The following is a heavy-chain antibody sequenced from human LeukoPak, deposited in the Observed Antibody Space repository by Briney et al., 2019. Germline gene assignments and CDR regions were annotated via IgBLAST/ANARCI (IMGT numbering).Heavy chain of an antibody. D-gene: IGHD4-17*01. Sequence: RTLRLSSTASGFTFGDYAMSWVRQAPGQGLEGVGFIRSKAYGGATEYAASVKGRFTISRDESKSNAYLQMNSLKTEDTAVYYCTRGRRIDYGHYRETSTCFDYWGQGTLVTVSS. V-gene: IGHV3-49*04. CDR3: TRGRRIDYGHYRETSTCFDY. J-gene: IGHJ4*02. CDR1: GFTFGDYA. CDR2: IRSKAYGGAT.